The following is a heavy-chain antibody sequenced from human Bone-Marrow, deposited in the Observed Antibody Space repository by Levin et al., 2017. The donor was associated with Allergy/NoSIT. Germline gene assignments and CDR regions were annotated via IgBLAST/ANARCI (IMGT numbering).Heavy chain of an antibody. CDR3: TRDHPGLGIDY. Sequence: ETLSLTCAASGFTFSNYWMHWVRQAPGKGLLWVSHINSDGSSTTYADSVKGRFTISRDNAKNTLYLQMNSLRAEDTATYYCTRDHPGLGIDYWGQGTLVAVSS. CDR1: GFTFSNYW. J-gene: IGHJ4*02. D-gene: IGHD3/OR15-3a*01. V-gene: IGHV3-74*01. CDR2: INSDGSST.